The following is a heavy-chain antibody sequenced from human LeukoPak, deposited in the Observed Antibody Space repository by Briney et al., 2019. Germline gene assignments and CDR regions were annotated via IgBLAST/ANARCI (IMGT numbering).Heavy chain of an antibody. CDR1: GFAFTNYW. CDR2: INTDGSDT. J-gene: IGHJ4*02. CDR3: TRDPPGWESPPDY. Sequence: GGSLRLSCAASGFAFTNYWMHWVRQAPEKGLVWVSRINTDGSDTTYADSVKGRFTISRGNAKNTLYLQMNSLRVEDTAVYYCTRDPPGWESPPDYWGQGTLVTVSS. V-gene: IGHV3-74*01. D-gene: IGHD1-26*01.